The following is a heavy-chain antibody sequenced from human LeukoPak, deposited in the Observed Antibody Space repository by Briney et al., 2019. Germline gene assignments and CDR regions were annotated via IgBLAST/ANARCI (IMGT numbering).Heavy chain of an antibody. CDR3: ARGVVAATFYYYMDV. V-gene: IGHV1-2*02. J-gene: IGHJ6*03. D-gene: IGHD2-15*01. CDR1: GYTFTGYY. Sequence: APVKVSCKASGYTFTGYYIQWVRQAPGQGLEWMGWSNPGGTNYAQKFQGRVTMTRDSSISTAYMELSSLRSDDTAVYYCARGVVAATFYYYMDVWGKGTTVTVSS. CDR2: SNPGGT.